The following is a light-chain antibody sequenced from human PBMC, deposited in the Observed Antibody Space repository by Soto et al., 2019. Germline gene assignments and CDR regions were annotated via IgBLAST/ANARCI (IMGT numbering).Light chain of an antibody. J-gene: IGLJ3*02. CDR1: NIGRKS. CDR2: DNS. V-gene: IGLV3-21*02. CDR3: QVWDSSSDHVV. Sequence: SYELTQPPSVSVAPGQTATMTCGGNNIGRKSVHWYQQKPGQAPVVVVFDNSDRPSGISERLSGSNSGKTATLTISRVEAGDEGDYYCQVWDSSSDHVVIGGGTKLTVL.